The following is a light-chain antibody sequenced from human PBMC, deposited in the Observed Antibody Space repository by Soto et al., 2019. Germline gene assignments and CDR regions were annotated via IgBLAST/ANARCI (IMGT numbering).Light chain of an antibody. V-gene: IGKV1-9*01. CDR2: TAS. CDR1: QGISSY. CDR3: QQLSSYPFT. J-gene: IGKJ3*01. Sequence: DIQLTQSPSFLSASVGDRVTITCRASQGISSYLAWYQQKPGKAPKLLIYTASTLQSGVPSRFSGSGFGTEFTLTISSLQPEDFAIYHCQQLSSYPFTFGPGTKVDIK.